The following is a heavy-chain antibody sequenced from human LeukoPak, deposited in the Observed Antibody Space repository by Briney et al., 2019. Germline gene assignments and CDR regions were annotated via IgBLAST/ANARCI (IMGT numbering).Heavy chain of an antibody. V-gene: IGHV3-20*04. J-gene: IGHJ5*02. D-gene: IGHD3-22*01. CDR3: AGYYYDSSRGFDL. CDR1: GFKFDDYG. CDR2: INWNGAWT. Sequence: GGSLRLSCAASGFKFDDYGMSWVRQAPGKGLEWVCDINWNGAWTGYADSVKGRFTISRDNAKNSLYLQMNSLRAEGTALYYCAGYYYDSSRGFDLWGQGTLVTVSA.